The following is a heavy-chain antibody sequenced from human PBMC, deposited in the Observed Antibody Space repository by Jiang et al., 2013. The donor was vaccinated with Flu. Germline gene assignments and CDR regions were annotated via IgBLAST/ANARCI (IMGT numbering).Heavy chain of an antibody. J-gene: IGHJ4*02. D-gene: IGHD5-18*01. V-gene: IGHV3-66*04. Sequence: VQLVESGGGLVQPGGSLRLSCAASGFTVSSNYMSWVRQAPGKGLEWVSVIYSGGSTYYADSVKGRFTISRDNSKNTLYLQMNSLRAEDTAVYYCARHGRWTAMDPPGLDYWGQGTLVTVSS. CDR2: IYSGGST. CDR3: ARHGRWTAMDPPGLDY. CDR1: GFTVSSNY.